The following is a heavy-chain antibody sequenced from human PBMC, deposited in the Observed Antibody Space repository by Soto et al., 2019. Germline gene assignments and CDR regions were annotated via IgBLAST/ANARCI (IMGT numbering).Heavy chain of an antibody. CDR2: TDYSGST. V-gene: IGHV4-59*01. CDR1: SDSISSYY. D-gene: IGHD3-10*01. J-gene: IGHJ6*02. Sequence: SETLSLTCTVSSDSISSYYWIWIRQSPGKGLEWIGYTDYSGSTNYNPSLKSRVTISVDTSKDQFSLKLSSVTAADTAVYYCARTRITMVRGAAPYYYYYGMDVWGQGTTVTVSS. CDR3: ARTRITMVRGAAPYYYYYGMDV.